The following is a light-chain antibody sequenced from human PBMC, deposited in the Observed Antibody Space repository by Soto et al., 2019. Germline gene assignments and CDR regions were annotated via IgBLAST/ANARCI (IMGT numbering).Light chain of an antibody. CDR2: DAS. CDR3: QQYGRSPFT. V-gene: IGKV3-20*01. CDR1: QSVSSS. Sequence: EIVLTQSPDTLSLSPGKRATLSCRASQSVSSSLAWYQQKPGQAPRLLIYDASIRAAGIPDRFSGSGSGTDFTLTISRLEPEEFAVYHCQQYGRSPFTFGGGTKVEIK. J-gene: IGKJ4*01.